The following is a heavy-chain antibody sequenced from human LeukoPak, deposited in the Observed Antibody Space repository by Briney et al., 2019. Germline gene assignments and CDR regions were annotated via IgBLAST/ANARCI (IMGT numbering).Heavy chain of an antibody. CDR3: ARTGDYGETFDI. CDR2: IYTSGST. D-gene: IGHD4-17*01. V-gene: IGHV4-61*02. J-gene: IGHJ3*02. CDR1: GGSISSGSYY. Sequence: SGTLSLTCTVSGGSISSGSYYWSWIRQPAGKGLEWIGRIYTSGSTNYNPSLKSRVTISVDTSKNQFSLKLSSVTAADTAVYYCARTGDYGETFDIWGQGTMVTVSS.